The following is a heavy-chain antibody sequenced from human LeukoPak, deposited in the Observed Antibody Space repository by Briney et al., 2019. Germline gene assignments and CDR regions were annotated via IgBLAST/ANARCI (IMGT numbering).Heavy chain of an antibody. V-gene: IGHV1-69*13. CDR3: ARILSSSWYEYFHH. D-gene: IGHD6-19*01. J-gene: IGHJ1*01. Sequence: SVKDSCMASGGTFSNYAISGVRQAPAQGVAWVGSFIPDCGTENYAQKFQGRVTITADESTSTAYMELSSLRSEDTAVYYCARILSSSWYEYFHHWGQGTLVTVSS. CDR1: GGTFSNYA. CDR2: FIPDCGTE.